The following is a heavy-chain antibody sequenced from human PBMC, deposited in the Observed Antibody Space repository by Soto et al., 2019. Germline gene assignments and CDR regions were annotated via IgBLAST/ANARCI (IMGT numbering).Heavy chain of an antibody. CDR3: ARDGVSSQDSDYYYSSGYSVDY. J-gene: IGHJ4*02. CDR1: GFTFSSYA. V-gene: IGHV3-30*04. D-gene: IGHD3-22*01. CDR2: ISYDGSNK. Sequence: GGSLRLSCAASGFTFSSYAMHWVRQAPGKGLEWVAVISYDGSNKYYADSVKGRFTISRDNFKNTLYLQMNSLRAEDTAVYYCARDGVSSQDSDYYYSSGYSVDYWGQGTLVTVSS.